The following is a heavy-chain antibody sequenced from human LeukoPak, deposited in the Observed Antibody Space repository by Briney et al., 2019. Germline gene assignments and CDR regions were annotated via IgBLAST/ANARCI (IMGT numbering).Heavy chain of an antibody. Sequence: SETLSLTCTVSGYSISSGYYWGWIRQPPGKGLEWIGSIYHSGSTYYNPSLKSRVTISVDTSKNQFSLKLSSVTAADTAVYYCARDPSAYYYDSSGSYGAFDIWGQGTMVTVSS. D-gene: IGHD3-22*01. CDR2: IYHSGST. CDR1: GYSISSGYY. V-gene: IGHV4-38-2*02. J-gene: IGHJ3*02. CDR3: ARDPSAYYYDSSGSYGAFDI.